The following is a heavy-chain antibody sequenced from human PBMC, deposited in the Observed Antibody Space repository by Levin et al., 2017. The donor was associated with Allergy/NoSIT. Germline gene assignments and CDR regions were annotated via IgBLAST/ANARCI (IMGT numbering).Heavy chain of an antibody. D-gene: IGHD5-18*01. CDR1: GFIFEDYA. CDR3: TKDIIRGYSWGCKFEVYGVDG. CDR2: ISWSSHSL. J-gene: IGHJ6*02. Sequence: SLKISCEASGFIFEDYAMHWVRQVPGKGLEWVAGISWSSHSLGYADSVKGRFTISSDNSKNSLYLQMYSLRFEDTALYYCTKDIIRGYSWGCKFEVYGVDGWGHGTAVTV. V-gene: IGHV3-9*01.